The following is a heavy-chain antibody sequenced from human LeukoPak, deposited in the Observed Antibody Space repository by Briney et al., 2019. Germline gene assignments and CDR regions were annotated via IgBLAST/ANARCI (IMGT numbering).Heavy chain of an antibody. CDR2: ISAYNGNT. J-gene: IGHJ4*02. CDR3: ARDYFKGEAPRNDY. D-gene: IGHD2/OR15-2a*01. CDR1: GYTFTSYG. Sequence: GASVKVSCTASGYTFTSYGISWVRQAPGQGLEWMGWISAYNGNTNYAQKLQGRVTMTTDTSTSTAYMELRSLRSDDTAVYYCARDYFKGEAPRNDYWGQGTLVTVSS. V-gene: IGHV1-18*01.